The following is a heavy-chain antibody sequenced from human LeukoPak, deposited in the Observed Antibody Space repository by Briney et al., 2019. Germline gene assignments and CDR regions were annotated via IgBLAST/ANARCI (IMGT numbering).Heavy chain of an antibody. J-gene: IGHJ5*02. D-gene: IGHD6-6*01. CDR2: ISWNGKSE. CDR3: ARDIAARFDP. CDR1: GFIFDDYA. V-gene: IGHV3-9*01. Sequence: GGSLRLSCAASGFIFDDYAMHWVRLVPGKGLEWVSGISWNGKSEGYADSVKGRFTISRDNAKNSLYLQMNSLRAEDTAVYYCARDIAARFDPWGQGTLVTVSS.